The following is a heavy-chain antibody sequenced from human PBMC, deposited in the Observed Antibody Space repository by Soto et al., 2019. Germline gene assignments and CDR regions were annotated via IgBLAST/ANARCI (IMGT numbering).Heavy chain of an antibody. D-gene: IGHD3-22*01. CDR1: GFMFSSYA. CDR2: ISTNGGST. CDR3: VKGEYYYDSSGYYPFDY. J-gene: IGHJ4*02. V-gene: IGHV3-64D*06. Sequence: GGSLRLSCAASGFMFSSYAMHWVRQAPGKGLEYVSSISTNGGSTHYADSVKGRFTISRDNSKNTQYLQMSSLRADDTAVYYCVKGEYYYDSSGYYPFDYWGQGTLVTVSS.